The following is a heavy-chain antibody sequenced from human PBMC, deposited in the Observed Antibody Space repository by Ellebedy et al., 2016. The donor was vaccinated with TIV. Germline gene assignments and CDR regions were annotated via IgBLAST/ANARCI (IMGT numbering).Heavy chain of an antibody. CDR2: INRDGSDR. CDR1: AFTSDTNW. D-gene: IGHD2-21*01. J-gene: IGHJ6*02. Sequence: GGSLRLXXAASAFTSDTNWMTWVRQAPGKGLEWVANINRDGSDRNYVDSVKGRFTISRDNSKNTLSLQMSSLRAEDTAVYYCAKARGSSVIDYNYFGMDVWGHGTTVTVSS. V-gene: IGHV3-7*03. CDR3: AKARGSSVIDYNYFGMDV.